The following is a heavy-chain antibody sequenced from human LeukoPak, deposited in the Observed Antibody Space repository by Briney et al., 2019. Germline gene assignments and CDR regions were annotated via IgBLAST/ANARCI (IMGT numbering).Heavy chain of an antibody. D-gene: IGHD3-3*01. CDR2: IYPGDSDT. CDR3: ARRRSDFWSGYDFDY. CDR1: GYSFTSYW. Sequence: GESLKISCKGSGYSFTSYWIGWVHQMPGKGLEWMGIIYPGDSDTRYSPSFQGQVTISADKSISTAYLQWSSLKASDTAMYYCARRRSDFWSGYDFDYWGQGTLVTVSS. J-gene: IGHJ4*02. V-gene: IGHV5-51*07.